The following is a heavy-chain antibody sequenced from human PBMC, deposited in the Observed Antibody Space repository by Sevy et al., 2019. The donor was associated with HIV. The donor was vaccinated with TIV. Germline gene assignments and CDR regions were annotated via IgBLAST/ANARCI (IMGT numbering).Heavy chain of an antibody. V-gene: IGHV3-30*04. CDR3: ARDWRYSSSWYRGFYYYGMDV. CDR1: GFTFSSYA. D-gene: IGHD6-13*01. Sequence: GWSLRLSCAASGFTFSSYAMHWVRQAPGKGLEWVAVISYDGSNKYYADSVKGRFTISRDNSKNTLYLQMNSLRAEDTAVYYCARDWRYSSSWYRGFYYYGMDVWGQGTTVTVSS. CDR2: ISYDGSNK. J-gene: IGHJ6*02.